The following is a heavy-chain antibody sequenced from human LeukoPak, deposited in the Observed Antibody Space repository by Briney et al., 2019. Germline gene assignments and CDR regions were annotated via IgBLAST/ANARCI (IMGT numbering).Heavy chain of an antibody. CDR1: GYTFTTYG. V-gene: IGHV1-18*01. CDR2: ISTKNGNT. J-gene: IGHJ4*02. Sequence: ASVKVSCKASGYTFTTYGITWIRHATRQGLEWMGWISTKNGNTNYTQKIQGRVTLTTDTSTSTAYMELRSLRSDDTAVYYRARDRFPGYSYGYDNWGQGTLVTVSS. D-gene: IGHD5-18*01. CDR3: ARDRFPGYSYGYDN.